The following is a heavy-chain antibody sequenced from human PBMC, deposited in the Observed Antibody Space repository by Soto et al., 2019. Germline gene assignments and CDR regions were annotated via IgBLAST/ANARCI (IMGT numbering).Heavy chain of an antibody. V-gene: IGHV3-23*01. J-gene: IGHJ4*02. CDR2: ISGSGGST. Sequence: PGGSLRLSCAASGFTFSSYAMSWVRQAPGKGLEWVSAISGSGGSTYYADSVKGRFTISRDNSKNTLYLQMNSLTAEDTAVYYCARDHPHSYGVYYFDYWGQGTPVTVSS. D-gene: IGHD5-18*01. CDR1: GFTFSSYA. CDR3: ARDHPHSYGVYYFDY.